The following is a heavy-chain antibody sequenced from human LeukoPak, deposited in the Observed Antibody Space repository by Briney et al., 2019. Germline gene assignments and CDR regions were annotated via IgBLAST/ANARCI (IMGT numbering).Heavy chain of an antibody. CDR3: ARHWRRGTSGSYGIDV. V-gene: IGHV4-39*01. Sequence: SETLSLTCTVSGDSISTYYWTWIRQPPGKGLEWIGSIYYSGSTHYNPSLRSRVTISADTSRNQFSLKLSSVTAADTAVYYCARHWRRGTSGSYGIDVWGQGTTVTVSS. D-gene: IGHD3-10*01. CDR1: GDSISTYY. J-gene: IGHJ6*02. CDR2: IYYSGST.